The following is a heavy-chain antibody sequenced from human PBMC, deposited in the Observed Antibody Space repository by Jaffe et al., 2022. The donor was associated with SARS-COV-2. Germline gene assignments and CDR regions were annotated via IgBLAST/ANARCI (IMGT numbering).Heavy chain of an antibody. CDR1: GFTFSSYG. CDR2: ISYDGTNK. Sequence: QVQLVESGGGVVQPGRSLRLSCAASGFTFSSYGMHWVRQAPGKGLEWVAVISYDGTNKYYADSVEGRFTISRDNFKNTVYLQMNSLRPEDMAVFYCAKEVRGLSVFEHWGQGTLVTVSS. D-gene: IGHD3-10*01. CDR3: AKEVRGLSVFEH. V-gene: IGHV3-30*18. J-gene: IGHJ5*02.